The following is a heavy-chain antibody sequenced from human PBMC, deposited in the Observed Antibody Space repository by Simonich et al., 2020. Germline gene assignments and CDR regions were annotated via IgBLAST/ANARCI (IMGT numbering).Heavy chain of an antibody. CDR1: GYTFTGYY. J-gene: IGHJ3*02. D-gene: IGHD2-21*01. CDR3: ARNGLVGILKAFDI. V-gene: IGHV1-2*02. Sequence: QVQLVQSGAEVKKPGASVKVSCKASGYTFTGYYMHWVRQGPGQGLEWMGWRNPNRGGTNYAQKLQGRGTMTRDTSISTAYMELSRLRSDDTAVYYCARNGLVGILKAFDIWGQGTMVTVSS. CDR2: RNPNRGGT.